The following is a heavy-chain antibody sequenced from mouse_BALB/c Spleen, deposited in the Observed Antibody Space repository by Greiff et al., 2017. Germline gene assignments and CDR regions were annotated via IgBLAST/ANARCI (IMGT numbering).Heavy chain of an antibody. CDR3: AATVVATYFDY. J-gene: IGHJ2*01. Sequence: VQLQQPGAELVKPGAPVKLSCKASGYTFTSYWMNWVKQRPGRGLEWIGRIDPSDSETHYNQKFKDKATLTVDKSSSTAYIQLSSLTSEDSAVYYCAATVVATYFDYWGQGTTLTVSS. D-gene: IGHD1-1*01. V-gene: IGHV1-69*02. CDR1: GYTFTSYW. CDR2: IDPSDSET.